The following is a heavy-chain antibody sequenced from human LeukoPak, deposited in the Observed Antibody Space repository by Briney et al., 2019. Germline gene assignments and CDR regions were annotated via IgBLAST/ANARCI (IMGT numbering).Heavy chain of an antibody. D-gene: IGHD7-27*01. V-gene: IGHV1-46*01. CDR2: IDPSGGST. J-gene: IGHJ6*02. CDR3: ARGLPWGQNSLYGMDV. Sequence: ASVKVSCKASGYTFTSYYMHWVRQAPGQGLEWMAIIDPSGGSTSYAQKFQGRVTMTRDTSTSTVYMELSSLRSEDTAVYYCARGLPWGQNSLYGMDVWGQGTTVTVSS. CDR1: GYTFTSYY.